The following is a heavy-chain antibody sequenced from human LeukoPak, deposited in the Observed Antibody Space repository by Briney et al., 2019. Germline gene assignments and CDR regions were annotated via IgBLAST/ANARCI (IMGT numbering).Heavy chain of an antibody. Sequence: GSLRLSCAASGFTFGSYGMSWVRQAPGKGPEWVSSITGSGDKTYYADSVKGRVTISRDNSKNTLYLQMNSLRAEDTAVYYCAKTGGDHDYLWGSYRPMYYFDYWGQGTLVTVSS. J-gene: IGHJ4*02. CDR3: AKTGGDHDYLWGSYRPMYYFDY. CDR2: ITGSGDKT. CDR1: GFTFGSYG. V-gene: IGHV3-23*01. D-gene: IGHD3-16*02.